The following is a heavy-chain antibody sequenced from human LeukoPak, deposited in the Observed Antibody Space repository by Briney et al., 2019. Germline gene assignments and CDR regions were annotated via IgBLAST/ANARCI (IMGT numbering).Heavy chain of an antibody. CDR1: GGSITNFY. Sequence: SETMSLTCTLSGGSITNFYWSWIRQPPGKVLEFLGYIYYTGTTNYNPSLKSRLTISVDTPKNQFSLKLNSATAADTSVYYCARHKLGSGPLFDYWGQGTLVTVSS. CDR2: IYYTGTT. D-gene: IGHD6-19*01. CDR3: ARHKLGSGPLFDY. J-gene: IGHJ4*02. V-gene: IGHV4-59*08.